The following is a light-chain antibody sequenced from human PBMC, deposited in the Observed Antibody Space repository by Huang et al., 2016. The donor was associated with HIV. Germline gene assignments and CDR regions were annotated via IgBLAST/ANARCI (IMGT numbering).Light chain of an antibody. CDR1: RGISSG. CDR2: DAS. Sequence: AIQLTQSPSSLSASVGDRVTITCRASRGISSGLAWYQQKPGTAPKLLIFDASSLDSGVPSRFSGSGSWTDFTLTISSLQPEDFATYYCQQFNNYLTFGQGTRLEIQ. V-gene: IGKV1D-13*01. CDR3: QQFNNYLT. J-gene: IGKJ5*01.